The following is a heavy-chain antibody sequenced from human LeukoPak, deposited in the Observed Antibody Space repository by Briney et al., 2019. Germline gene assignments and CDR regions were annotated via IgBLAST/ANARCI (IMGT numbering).Heavy chain of an antibody. J-gene: IGHJ3*02. CDR2: ISHTSTYI. V-gene: IGHV3-21*01. CDR3: AREGPRAFDI. Sequence: PGGSLRLSCAASGFTLSSYTMNWVRQPPGNWLEWVSSISHTSTYIYYADSVKGRFTISRDNAKNSLYLQLNSLRAEDTAVYYCAREGPRAFDIWGQGTMVTVSS. CDR1: GFTLSSYT.